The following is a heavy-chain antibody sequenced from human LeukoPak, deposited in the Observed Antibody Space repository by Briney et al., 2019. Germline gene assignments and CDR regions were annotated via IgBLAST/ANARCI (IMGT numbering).Heavy chain of an antibody. D-gene: IGHD2-15*01. CDR2: ISSSSSYI. CDR1: GFTFSSYS. J-gene: IGHJ4*02. V-gene: IGHV3-21*01. CDR3: ARDCSGGSCYYSMAFDY. Sequence: GGSLRLPCAASGFTFSSYSMNWVRQAPGKGLEWVSSISSSSSYIYYADSVKGRFTISRDNAKNSLYLQMNSLRAEDTAVYYCARDCSGGSCYYSMAFDYWGQGTLVTVSS.